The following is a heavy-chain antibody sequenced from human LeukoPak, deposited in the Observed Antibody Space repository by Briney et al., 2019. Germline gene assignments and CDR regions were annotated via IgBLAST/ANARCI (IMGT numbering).Heavy chain of an antibody. CDR1: GFTFSSYG. Sequence: GRSLRLSCAPSGFTFSSYGMHWVRQAPGKGLEWVAVISYDGSNKYYADSVKGRFTISRDNSKNTLYLQMNSLRAENTAVYYCAKDRLTVVTFYFDYWGQGTLVTVSS. V-gene: IGHV3-30*18. J-gene: IGHJ4*02. CDR3: AKDRLTVVTFYFDY. CDR2: ISYDGSNK. D-gene: IGHD4-23*01.